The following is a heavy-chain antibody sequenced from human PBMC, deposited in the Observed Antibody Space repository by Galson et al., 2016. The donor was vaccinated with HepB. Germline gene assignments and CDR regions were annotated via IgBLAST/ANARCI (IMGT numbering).Heavy chain of an antibody. V-gene: IGHV3-23*01. J-gene: IGHJ4*02. CDR2: FSGGST. Sequence: SLRLSCAASGFTFSNYAMFWFRQAPGRGLEWVSGFSGGSTYYADSVKGRFTISRDNSKNTVYLQMNSLRAEDTAVYYCARGGVGATTSERRQYFDYWGQGTLVTVSS. CDR1: GFTFSNYA. D-gene: IGHD1-26*01. CDR3: ARGGVGATTSERRQYFDY.